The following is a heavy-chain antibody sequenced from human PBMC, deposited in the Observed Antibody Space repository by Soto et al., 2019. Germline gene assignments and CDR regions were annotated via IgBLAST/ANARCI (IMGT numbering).Heavy chain of an antibody. V-gene: IGHV5-10-1*01. CDR3: ARGPYYDILTGYAYHYYYYGMDV. Sequence: PGESLKISCKGSGYSFTSYWISWVRQMPGKGLEWMGRIDPSDSYTNYSPSFQGHVTISADKSISTAYLQWSSLKASDTAMYYCARGPYYDILTGYAYHYYYYGMDVWGQGITVTVSS. CDR1: GYSFTSYW. J-gene: IGHJ6*02. CDR2: IDPSDSYT. D-gene: IGHD3-9*01.